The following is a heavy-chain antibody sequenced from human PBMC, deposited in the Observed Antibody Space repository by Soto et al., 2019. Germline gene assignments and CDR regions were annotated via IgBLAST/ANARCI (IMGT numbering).Heavy chain of an antibody. CDR3: AKSIWPRGYYFDY. D-gene: IGHD2-21*01. CDR2: ISASGGNT. J-gene: IGHJ4*02. Sequence: GGSLRLSCAASGFSFSSYAMSWVRQAPGKGLEWVSTISASGGNTDYADSVKGRFTISRDNPNNTLYLQMNSLRAEDTAVYYCAKSIWPRGYYFDYWGQGTLVTVSS. V-gene: IGHV3-23*01. CDR1: GFSFSSYA.